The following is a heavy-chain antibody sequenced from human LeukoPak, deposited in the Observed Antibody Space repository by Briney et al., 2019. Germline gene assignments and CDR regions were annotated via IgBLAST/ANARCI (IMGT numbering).Heavy chain of an antibody. J-gene: IGHJ4*02. CDR1: GFTFRSYG. Sequence: PGGSLRLSCAATGFTFRSYGMHWVRQAPGKGLEWVAVVSYDGNTKYYADSVKGRITISRDNSKNTLYLQMNSLRAEDTAVYYCARHRRDDYGDYGLDYWGQGTLVTVSS. D-gene: IGHD4-17*01. V-gene: IGHV3-30*03. CDR3: ARHRRDDYGDYGLDY. CDR2: VSYDGNTK.